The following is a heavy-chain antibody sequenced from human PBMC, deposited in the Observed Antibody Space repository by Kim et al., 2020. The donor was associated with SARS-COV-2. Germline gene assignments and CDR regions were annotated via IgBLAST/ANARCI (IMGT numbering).Heavy chain of an antibody. CDR1: GFTFSSYA. CDR3: AKRRTAGAVAGVRASDM. CDR2: ISGSGGAI. Sequence: GGSLRLSCAASGFTFSSYAMNWVRQAPGKGLDWVSAISGSGGAIYYGDSVKGRFTISRDNSKNTLYLQMNSLRAEDTAVYYCAKRRTAGAVAGVRASDMWGQETMVTVSS. V-gene: IGHV3-23*01. J-gene: IGHJ3*02. D-gene: IGHD6-19*01.